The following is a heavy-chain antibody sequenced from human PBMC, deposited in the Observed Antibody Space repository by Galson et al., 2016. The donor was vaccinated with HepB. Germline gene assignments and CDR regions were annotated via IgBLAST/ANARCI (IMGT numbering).Heavy chain of an antibody. J-gene: IGHJ4*02. V-gene: IGHV2-70*04. Sequence: PALVKPTQTLTLTCTFSGFSLSTSGMRVSWIRQPPGKALEWLARIDWDDDKSYSTSLKTRLTIPKDTSKNQVVLTMTNMDPEDTGKYYGAREWGVKTFFDFRGQGTLVTGSS. CDR1: GFSLSTSGMR. CDR3: AREWGVKTFFDF. D-gene: IGHD1-26*01. CDR2: IDWDDDK.